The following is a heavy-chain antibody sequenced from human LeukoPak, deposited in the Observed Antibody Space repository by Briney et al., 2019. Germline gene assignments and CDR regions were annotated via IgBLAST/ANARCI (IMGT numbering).Heavy chain of an antibody. V-gene: IGHV1-2*02. CDR1: GYTFTGHY. J-gene: IGHJ3*01. Sequence: ASVKVSCKASGYTFTGHYIHWVRQAPGQGLEWMGWINPNSGGTNFAQRFQGRVTMTRDTSITTAYMDLTRLTSDDTAVYYCARGDRSSSVLEDAFDLWGQGTMVTVSS. D-gene: IGHD6-6*01. CDR2: INPNSGGT. CDR3: ARGDRSSSVLEDAFDL.